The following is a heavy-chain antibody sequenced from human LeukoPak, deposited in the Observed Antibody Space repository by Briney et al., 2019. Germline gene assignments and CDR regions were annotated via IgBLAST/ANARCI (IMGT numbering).Heavy chain of an antibody. D-gene: IGHD2-21*02. CDR1: GFTFSSYG. CDR2: IQYDGSNK. V-gene: IGHV3-30*02. CDR3: VREVTVTSYFDY. Sequence: GSLRLSCAASGFTFSSYGIYWVRQAPGKGLEWVAFIQYDGSNKYYADSVKGRFTISRDNAKNTLYLQMNSLRAEDTAVYYCVREVTVTSYFDYWGQGILVTVSS. J-gene: IGHJ4*02.